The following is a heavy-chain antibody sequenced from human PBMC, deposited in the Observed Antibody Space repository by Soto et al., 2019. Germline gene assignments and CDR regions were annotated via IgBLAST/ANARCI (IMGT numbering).Heavy chain of an antibody. V-gene: IGHV3-30*04. CDR2: TSFDASEN. J-gene: IGHJ4*02. Sequence: QVQLVESGGGVVQPGASLRLSCAASEFRFSGFAMHWVRQAPGKGLEWVAVTSFDASENFYVDSVKGRFSISRDDSHNAVFLQMNGLRPEDTGIYYCARDLGGYVHLWDKSNYWGQGTLVNVSS. CDR1: EFRFSGFA. CDR3: ARDLGGYVHLWDKSNY. D-gene: IGHD5-12*01.